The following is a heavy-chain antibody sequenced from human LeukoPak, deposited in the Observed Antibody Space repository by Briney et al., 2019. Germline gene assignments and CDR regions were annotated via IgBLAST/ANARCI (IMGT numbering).Heavy chain of an antibody. CDR1: GGSISSSSYF. CDR3: ARHRGIAVAAVDY. V-gene: IGHV4-39*01. J-gene: IGHJ4*02. CDR2: IYYSGST. Sequence: SETLSLTCTVSGGSISSSSYFWGWIRQPPGKGLEWIGSIYYSGSTYYNPSLKSRVTMSVDRSKNQSSLNLRSVTAADTAVYYCARHRGIAVAAVDYWGQGTLVTVSS. D-gene: IGHD6-19*01.